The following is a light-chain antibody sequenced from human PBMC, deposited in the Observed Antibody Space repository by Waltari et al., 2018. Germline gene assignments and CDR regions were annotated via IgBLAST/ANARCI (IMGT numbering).Light chain of an antibody. V-gene: IGKV3-20*01. CDR2: HAS. CDR1: QGVGKY. J-gene: IGKJ1*01. CDR3: QKYDFLPAT. Sequence: EIVLTQSPGTLSLSPGERATLSCRASQGVGKYLAWYQQRPCQAPSLLLYHASIRATGIPDRFSGSAYGTDFSLTISRLEPEDFAVYYCQKYDFLPATFGQGTTVEIK.